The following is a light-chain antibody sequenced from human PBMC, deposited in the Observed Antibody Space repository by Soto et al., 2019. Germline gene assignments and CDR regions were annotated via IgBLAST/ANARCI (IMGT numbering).Light chain of an antibody. V-gene: IGKV3-15*01. CDR3: QQYDTWPPGT. J-gene: IGKJ1*01. CDR1: QSVSDN. Sequence: ERVMTQSPATLSVSPGERATLSCRASQSVSDNLAWYQQKPGQAPRLLIYGASTRATGIPAKFSGSRSGTEFTLTISSLQSEDFAVYYCQQYDTWPPGTFGQGTKV. CDR2: GAS.